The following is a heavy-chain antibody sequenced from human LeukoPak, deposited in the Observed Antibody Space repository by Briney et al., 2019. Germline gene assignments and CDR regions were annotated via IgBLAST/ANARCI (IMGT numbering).Heavy chain of an antibody. J-gene: IGHJ4*02. V-gene: IGHV3-23*01. CDR2: ISGISDYT. Sequence: PGGSLRLSCGASGFTFSSYAMSWVRQAPGKGLEWVSTISGISDYTYYADSVKGRFTISRDNSKNTLYLQVNSLRAEDTAVYYCAKRLDYFDYWGQGTLVTVSS. CDR3: AKRLDYFDY. CDR1: GFTFSSYA.